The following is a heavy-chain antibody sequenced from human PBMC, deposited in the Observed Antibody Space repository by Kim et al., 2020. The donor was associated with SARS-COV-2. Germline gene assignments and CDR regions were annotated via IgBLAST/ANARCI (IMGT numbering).Heavy chain of an antibody. V-gene: IGHV1-69*13. CDR1: GGTFSSYA. Sequence: SVKVSCKASGGTFSSYAISWVRQAPGQGLEWMGGIIPIFGTANYAQKFQGRVTITADESTSTAYMELSSLRSEDTAVYYCARVYCSSTSCDHPLYYFDYWGQGTLVTVSS. CDR2: IIPIFGTA. CDR3: ARVYCSSTSCDHPLYYFDY. J-gene: IGHJ4*02. D-gene: IGHD2-2*01.